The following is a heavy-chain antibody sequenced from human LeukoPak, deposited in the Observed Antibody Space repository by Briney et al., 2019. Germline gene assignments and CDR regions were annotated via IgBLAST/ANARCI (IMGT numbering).Heavy chain of an antibody. CDR2: IYSDNT. J-gene: IGHJ4*02. D-gene: IGHD6-19*01. CDR3: AKDISSGWPYCFDY. Sequence: PGGSLRLSCTVSGFTVSSNSMSWVRQAPGKGLEWVSFIYSDNTHYSDSVKGRFTISRDNSKNTLYLQMNSLRAEDTAVYYCAKDISSGWPYCFDYWGQGTLVAVSS. V-gene: IGHV3-53*01. CDR1: GFTVSSNS.